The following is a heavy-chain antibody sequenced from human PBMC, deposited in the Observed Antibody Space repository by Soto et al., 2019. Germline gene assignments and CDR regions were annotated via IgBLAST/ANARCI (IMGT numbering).Heavy chain of an antibody. CDR1: AYSFTNYG. V-gene: IGHV1-18*01. J-gene: IGHJ4*02. CDR2: ISVYNGNT. Sequence: QVQLVQSGAEVKKPGASVKVCCQASAYSFTNYGISWVRQAPGQGLGWVGWISVYNGNTNYAQKLQGRVTMTTDTATSTASMELRSLRSDDTAVYYCARDRSVRFYYDPSGSFDYWGQGTLVTVSS. D-gene: IGHD3-22*01. CDR3: ARDRSVRFYYDPSGSFDY.